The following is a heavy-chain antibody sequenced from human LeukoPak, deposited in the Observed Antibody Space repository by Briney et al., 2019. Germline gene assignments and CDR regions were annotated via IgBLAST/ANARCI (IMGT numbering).Heavy chain of an antibody. CDR3: AKARDSAAAGTDY. Sequence: GGSLRLSCAASGFTFSNYAMSWVRQAPGKGLEWVSTTSGVTTYYADSMKGRFTISRDNSMNTLYLQMDSLRAEDTAVYYCAKARDSAAAGTDYWGQGTLVTVSS. V-gene: IGHV3-23*01. D-gene: IGHD6-13*01. J-gene: IGHJ4*02. CDR1: GFTFSNYA. CDR2: TSGVTT.